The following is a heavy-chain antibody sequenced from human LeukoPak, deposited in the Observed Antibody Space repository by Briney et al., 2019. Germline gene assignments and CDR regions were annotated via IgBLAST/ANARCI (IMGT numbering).Heavy chain of an antibody. CDR2: MNPNSGNT. J-gene: IGHJ4*02. CDR3: VKDQGVVFGYFDN. Sequence: ASVKVSCKASGYTFTSYDINWVRQATGQGLEWMGWMNPNSGNTGYAQKFQGRVTMTRNTSISTAYMELSSLRSEDTAVFYCVKDQGVVFGYFDNWGQGTLVTVSS. D-gene: IGHD3-3*01. CDR1: GYTFTSYD. V-gene: IGHV1-8*02.